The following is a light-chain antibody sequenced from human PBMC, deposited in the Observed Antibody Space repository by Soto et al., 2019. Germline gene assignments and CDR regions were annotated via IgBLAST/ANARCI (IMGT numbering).Light chain of an antibody. Sequence: ELVMTQSPATLSVSPGERATLSCRASQSVATNLAWYQQKPGQAPKLLIYGTSVRANGVPARFSGSGPETDFTLTISSLQSEDFAVYYCQQYNNWPPYQTFGQGTKVEMK. J-gene: IGKJ1*01. V-gene: IGKV3-15*01. CDR3: QQYNNWPPYQT. CDR2: GTS. CDR1: QSVATN.